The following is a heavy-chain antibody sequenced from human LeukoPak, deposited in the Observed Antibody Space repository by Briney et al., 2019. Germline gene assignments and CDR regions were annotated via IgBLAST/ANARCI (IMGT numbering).Heavy chain of an antibody. CDR3: ARIATGGPLD. Sequence: RGSLRLSCAVSGFPFSNYWIHWVRQAPGTGQGWLSQINPDGTTTTYADAVQGRFTVSRDNAKNTLYLQMNSLSVEDTAIYYCARIATGGPLDWGQGTLVIVSS. D-gene: IGHD2-8*02. CDR1: GFPFSNYW. V-gene: IGHV3-74*01. J-gene: IGHJ4*02. CDR2: INPDGTTT.